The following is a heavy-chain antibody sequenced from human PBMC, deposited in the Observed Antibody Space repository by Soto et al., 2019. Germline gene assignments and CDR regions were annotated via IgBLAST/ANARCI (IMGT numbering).Heavy chain of an antibody. CDR1: GGSFSGYY. CDR3: ARGRLVFMFGSPYSGSYRFGY. Sequence: SETLSLTCAVYGGSFSGYYWSWIRQPPGKGLEWIGEINHSGSTNYNPSLKSRVTISVDTSKNQFSLKLSSVTAADTAVYYCARGRLVFMFGSPYSGSYRFGYWGQGTLVTVSS. J-gene: IGHJ4*02. CDR2: INHSGST. D-gene: IGHD1-26*01. V-gene: IGHV4-34*01.